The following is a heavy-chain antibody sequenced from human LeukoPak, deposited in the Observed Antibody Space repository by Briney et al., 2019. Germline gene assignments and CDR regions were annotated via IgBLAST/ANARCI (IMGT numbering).Heavy chain of an antibody. Sequence: SETLSLTCTVSGGSISSYYWSWIRQPPGKGLEWIGYIYYSGSTNYNPSLKSRVTISVDTSKNQLSLKLSSVTAADTAVYYCARHPSGSSWFDFYFDYWGQGTLVTVSS. J-gene: IGHJ4*02. D-gene: IGHD6-13*01. V-gene: IGHV4-59*08. CDR2: IYYSGST. CDR3: ARHPSGSSWFDFYFDY. CDR1: GGSISSYY.